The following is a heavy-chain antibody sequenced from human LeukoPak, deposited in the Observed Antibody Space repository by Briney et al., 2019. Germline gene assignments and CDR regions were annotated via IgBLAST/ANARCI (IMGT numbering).Heavy chain of an antibody. CDR3: ARPALGDSSGYVSGFDI. CDR1: GGTFSSYA. D-gene: IGHD3-22*01. Sequence: SVKVSCKASGGTFSSYAISWVSQAPGQGLEWMGGIIPIFGTANYAQKFQGRVTITADKSTSTAYMELSSLRSEDTAVYYCARPALGDSSGYVSGFDIWGQGTMVTVSS. CDR2: IIPIFGTA. J-gene: IGHJ3*02. V-gene: IGHV1-69*06.